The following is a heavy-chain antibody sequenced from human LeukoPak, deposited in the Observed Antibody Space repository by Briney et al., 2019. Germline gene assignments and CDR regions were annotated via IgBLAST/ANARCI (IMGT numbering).Heavy chain of an antibody. CDR1: GYTFTGSD. Sequence: ASVKASCKASGYTFTGSDIPWLRQAPGQGLECMGGINPNSGGTNYEHKYQGWVTMTRDTSISTAYMELSRLRSDDTAMYYCARGLKATVTTTFDYWGQGTLVTVSS. CDR2: INPNSGGT. D-gene: IGHD4-17*01. CDR3: ARGLKATVTTTFDY. J-gene: IGHJ4*02. V-gene: IGHV1-2*04.